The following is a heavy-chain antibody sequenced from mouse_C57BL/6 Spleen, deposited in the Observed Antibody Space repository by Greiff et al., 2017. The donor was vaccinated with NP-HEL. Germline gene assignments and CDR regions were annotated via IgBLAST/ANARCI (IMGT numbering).Heavy chain of an antibody. CDR1: GYTFTDYY. CDR2: INPNNGGT. CDR3: ASGTLHLFDY. V-gene: IGHV1-26*01. J-gene: IGHJ2*01. Sequence: VQLQQSGPELVKPGASVKISCKASGYTFTDYYMNWVKQSHGKSLEWIGDINPNNGGTSYNQKFKGKATLTVDKSSSTAYMELRSLTSEDSAVYYCASGTLHLFDYWGQGTTLTVSS. D-gene: IGHD2-14*01.